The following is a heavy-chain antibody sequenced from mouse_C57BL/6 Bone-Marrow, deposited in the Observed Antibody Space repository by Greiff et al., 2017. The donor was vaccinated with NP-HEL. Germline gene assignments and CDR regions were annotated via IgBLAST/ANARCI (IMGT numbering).Heavy chain of an antibody. CDR2: IYPRSGNT. CDR1: GYTFTSYG. CDR3: ARYGSYYYGTGYFDV. D-gene: IGHD1-1*01. J-gene: IGHJ1*03. V-gene: IGHV1-81*01. Sequence: VQLQQSGAELARPGASVKLSCKASGYTFTSYGISWVKQRTGQGLEWIGEIYPRSGNTYYNEKFKGKATLTAAKSSSTAYMELRSLTSEDSAVYFCARYGSYYYGTGYFDVWGTGTTVTVSS.